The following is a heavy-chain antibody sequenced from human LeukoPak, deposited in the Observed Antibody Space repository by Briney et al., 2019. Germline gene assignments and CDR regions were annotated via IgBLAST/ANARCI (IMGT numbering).Heavy chain of an antibody. J-gene: IGHJ4*02. V-gene: IGHV4-30-2*01. D-gene: IGHD5-12*01. Sequence: SETLSLTCTVSGGSISSGGYYWSWIRQPPGKGLEWIGYIYHSGSTYYNPSLKSRVTISVDRSKNQFSLKLSSVTAADTAVYYCARDGYSGYGYFDYWGQGTLVTVSS. CDR2: IYHSGST. CDR3: ARDGYSGYGYFDY. CDR1: GGSISSGGYY.